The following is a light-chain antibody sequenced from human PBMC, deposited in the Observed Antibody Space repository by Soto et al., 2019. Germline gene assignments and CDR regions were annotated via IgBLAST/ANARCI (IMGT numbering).Light chain of an antibody. Sequence: QMTQSPSTLSASVGDTVTITCRASQSIWKWLAWYQQKPGQAPKPLIHKASTLESGVPSRFSGSGSGTEFTLTISSLQPDDFATFYCQQYDRFPYTFGQGTKLEIK. CDR1: QSIWKW. V-gene: IGKV1-5*03. CDR2: KAS. CDR3: QQYDRFPYT. J-gene: IGKJ2*01.